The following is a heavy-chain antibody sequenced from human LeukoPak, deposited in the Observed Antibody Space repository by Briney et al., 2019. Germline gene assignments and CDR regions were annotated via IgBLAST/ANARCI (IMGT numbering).Heavy chain of an antibody. CDR1: GFTFSSYA. D-gene: IGHD1-7*01. V-gene: IGHV3-30*04. Sequence: GGSLRLSCAASGFTFSSYAMHWVRQAPGKGLEWVAVISYDGSNKYYADSVKGRFTISRDNSKNTLYLQMNSLRAEDTAVYYCAREKMSGTPTLYYWGQGTLVTVSS. CDR2: ISYDGSNK. CDR3: AREKMSGTPTLYY. J-gene: IGHJ4*02.